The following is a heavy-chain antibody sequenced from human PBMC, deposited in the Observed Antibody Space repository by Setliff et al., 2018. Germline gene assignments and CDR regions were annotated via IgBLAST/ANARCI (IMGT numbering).Heavy chain of an antibody. D-gene: IGHD6-6*01. J-gene: IGHJ6*03. CDR1: GDSVSSNSAA. Sequence: PSQTLSLTCAISGDSVSSNSAAWNWIRQSPSRGLEWLGRTYYRSKWYNDYAVSVKSRITINPDTSKNQFSLQLNAVTPEDTAVYYCARVVYSSSSYYYYYYVDVWGKGTTVTVSS. CDR3: ARVVYSSSSYYYYYYVDV. CDR2: TYYRSKWYN. V-gene: IGHV6-1*01.